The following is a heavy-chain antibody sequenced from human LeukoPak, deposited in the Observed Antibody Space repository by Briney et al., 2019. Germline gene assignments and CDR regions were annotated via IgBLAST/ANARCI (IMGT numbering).Heavy chain of an antibody. V-gene: IGHV4-34*01. J-gene: IGHJ4*02. CDR3: ARGVNYYYDSSGYYRGPNDY. CDR1: GGSFSGYY. CDR2: INHSGGT. Sequence: SETLSLTCAVYGGSFSGYYWSWIRQPPGKGLEWIGEINHSGGTNYNPSLKSRVTISVDTSKNQFSLKLSSVTAADTAVYYCARGVNYYYDSSGYYRGPNDYWGQGTLVTVSS. D-gene: IGHD3-22*01.